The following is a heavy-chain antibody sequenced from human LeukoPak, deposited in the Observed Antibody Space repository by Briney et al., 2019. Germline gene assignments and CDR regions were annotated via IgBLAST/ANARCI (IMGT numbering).Heavy chain of an antibody. Sequence: PGGSLRLSCAASGFTFSHVWMSWVRQAPGKGLEWVANINQDGSEKHYVDSLKGRITISRDNAKNSLNLQMNSLRAEDTAVYYCARDLRDGYGYHGMDVWGQGTTVTVSS. CDR3: ARDLRDGYGYHGMDV. J-gene: IGHJ6*02. V-gene: IGHV3-7*01. CDR1: GFTFSHVW. D-gene: IGHD5-24*01. CDR2: INQDGSEK.